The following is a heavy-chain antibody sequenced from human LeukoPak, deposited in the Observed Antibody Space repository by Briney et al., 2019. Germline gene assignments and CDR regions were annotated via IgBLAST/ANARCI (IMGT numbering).Heavy chain of an antibody. Sequence: VASVKVSCKASGYTFTNYYIHWVRQAPGQGLEWMGIINPSGGTTSYAQRFQGRVTMTRDTTTTTVYMELSSLRYDDTAVYYCARVGGGYDSSGGYWGQGTLVTVSS. CDR1: GYTFTNYY. V-gene: IGHV1-46*01. CDR3: ARVGGGYDSSGGY. D-gene: IGHD5-12*01. J-gene: IGHJ4*02. CDR2: INPSGGTT.